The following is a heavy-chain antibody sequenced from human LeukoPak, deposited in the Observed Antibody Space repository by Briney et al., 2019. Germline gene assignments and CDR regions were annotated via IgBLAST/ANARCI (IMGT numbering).Heavy chain of an antibody. J-gene: IGHJ1*01. D-gene: IGHD6-19*01. CDR1: GFTFSSYG. CDR3: AKEQGIAVAGPKGYFQH. Sequence: GGSLRLSCAASGFTFSSYGMHWVRQAPGKGLEWVAFIRYDGSNKYYADSVKGRFTISRDNSKNTLYLQMNSLRAEDTAAYYCAKEQGIAVAGPKGYFQHWGQGTLVTVSS. CDR2: IRYDGSNK. V-gene: IGHV3-30*02.